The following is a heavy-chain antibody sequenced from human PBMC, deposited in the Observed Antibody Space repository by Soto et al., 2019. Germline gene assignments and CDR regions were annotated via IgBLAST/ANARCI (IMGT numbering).Heavy chain of an antibody. D-gene: IGHD2-15*01. J-gene: IGHJ5*02. V-gene: IGHV1-18*01. CDR2: ISAYNGNT. CDR1: GYTFTSYG. Sequence: QVPLVQSGAEVKKPGASVKVSCKASGYTFTSYGISWVRQAPGQGLEWMGWISAYNGNTNYAQKLQGRVTMTTDISTGPAYMVLGSLRSDDSAVYYCGRDPHIVGVVAARPYNRFDPWGQGTLVTVFS. CDR3: GRDPHIVGVVAARPYNRFDP.